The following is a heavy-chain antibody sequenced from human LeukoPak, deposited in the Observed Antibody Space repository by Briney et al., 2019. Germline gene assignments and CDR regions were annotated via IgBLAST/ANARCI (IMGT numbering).Heavy chain of an antibody. CDR2: ITSSSSTI. D-gene: IGHD1-26*01. CDR3: ARNPAGIGDY. CDR1: GFTFRSFS. Sequence: GGSLRLSCAPSGFTFRSFSMNWVRQAPGKGLEWVSFITSSSSTIYYADSVKGRFTVSRDNAKNSLYLQMNNLRDEDTAVYYCARNPAGIGDYWGQGTLVTVSS. J-gene: IGHJ4*02. V-gene: IGHV3-48*02.